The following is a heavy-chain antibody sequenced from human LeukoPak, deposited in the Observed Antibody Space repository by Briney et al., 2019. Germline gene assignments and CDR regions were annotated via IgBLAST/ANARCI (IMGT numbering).Heavy chain of an antibody. CDR2: VDYSGGT. CDR3: ARDAGSYVSYMDV. Sequence: SETLSLTCTVSGDSFSSVTDYWAWIRQPPGKGLEWIASVDYSGGTYYNPSLKSRVTISIDTSKSHFSLRLTSVTAADTAIYYCARDAGSYVSYMDVWGKGTAVTVSS. CDR1: GDSFSSVTDY. D-gene: IGHD1-26*01. J-gene: IGHJ6*03. V-gene: IGHV4-39*02.